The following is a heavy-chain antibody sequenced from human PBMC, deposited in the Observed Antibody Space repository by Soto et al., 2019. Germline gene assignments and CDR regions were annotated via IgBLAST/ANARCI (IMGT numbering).Heavy chain of an antibody. V-gene: IGHV3-30-3*01. CDR1: GFTFSSYA. CDR3: ARAPPDIVVVPAVPGGAFDI. Sequence: GGSLRLSCAASGFTFSSYAMHWVRQAPGKGLEWVAVISYDGSNKYYAGSVKGRFTISRDNSKNTLYLQMNSLRAEDTAVYYCARAPPDIVVVPAVPGGAFDIWGQGTMVTVSS. CDR2: ISYDGSNK. J-gene: IGHJ3*02. D-gene: IGHD2-2*01.